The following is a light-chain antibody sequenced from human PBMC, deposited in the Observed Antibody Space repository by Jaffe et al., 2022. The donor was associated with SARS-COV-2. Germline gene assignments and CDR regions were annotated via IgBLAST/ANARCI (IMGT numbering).Light chain of an antibody. Sequence: QSALTQPASVSGSPGQSITISCTGTSSDVGGYNHVSWYQQHPGKAPKVMIYDVSNRPSGVSNRFSGSKSGNTASLTISGLQAEDEADYYCSSYTRSTLYVFGTGTKVIVL. CDR3: SSYTRSTLYV. J-gene: IGLJ1*01. CDR1: SSDVGGYNH. CDR2: DVS. V-gene: IGLV2-14*01.